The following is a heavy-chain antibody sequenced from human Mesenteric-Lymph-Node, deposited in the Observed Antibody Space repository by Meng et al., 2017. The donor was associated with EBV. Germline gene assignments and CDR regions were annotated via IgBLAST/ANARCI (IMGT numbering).Heavy chain of an antibody. CDR1: GFTVSSNY. J-gene: IGHJ4*02. CDR3: ARDGDYYGSGRTFDY. CDR2: IYSGGST. Sequence: EVPLVEAGGGFIQPGGSLRLSCAASGFTVSSNYMSWVRQAPGKGLEWVSVIYSGGSTYYADSVKGRFTISRDNSKNTLYLQMNSLRAEDTAVYYCARDGDYYGSGRTFDYWGQGTLVTVSS. D-gene: IGHD3-10*01. V-gene: IGHV3-53*01.